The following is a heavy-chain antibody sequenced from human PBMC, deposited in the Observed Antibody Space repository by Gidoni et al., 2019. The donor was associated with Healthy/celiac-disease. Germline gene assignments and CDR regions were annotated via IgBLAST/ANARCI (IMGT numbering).Heavy chain of an antibody. CDR1: GYTFTSYG. CDR3: ARDRGNYYGSGSSEYWWYGMDV. J-gene: IGHJ6*02. Sequence: QVQLVQSGAEVKKPGASVKVSCKASGYTFTSYGISWVRQAPGQGLEWMGWISAYNGNTNYAQKLQGRVTMTTDTSTSTAYMELRSLRSDDTAVYYCARDRGNYYGSGSSEYWWYGMDVWGQGTTVTVSS. CDR2: ISAYNGNT. V-gene: IGHV1-18*04. D-gene: IGHD3-10*01.